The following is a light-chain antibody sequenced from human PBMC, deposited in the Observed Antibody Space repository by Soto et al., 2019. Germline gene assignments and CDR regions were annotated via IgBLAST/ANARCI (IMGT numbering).Light chain of an antibody. CDR2: GTS. V-gene: IGKV3-20*01. CDR1: QSVSSSY. Sequence: EIVLTQSPGTLSLSPGERGTLSCRASQSVSSSYLAWYQQKPGQAPRLLMYGTSTRATGTPDRFSGSGSGTDFTLTISSLEPEDVAVYYCQQYGSSPYTFGLGTRLEIK. J-gene: IGKJ5*01. CDR3: QQYGSSPYT.